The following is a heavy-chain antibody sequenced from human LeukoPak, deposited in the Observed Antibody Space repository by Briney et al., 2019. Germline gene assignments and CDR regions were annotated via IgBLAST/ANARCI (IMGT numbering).Heavy chain of an antibody. V-gene: IGHV3-74*01. CDR2: ICPDGTVT. Sequence: GGSLRLSCAASGFTFSNYCMHWVRQIPGKGLVWVSRICPDGTVTNYADSVKGRFTISRDNAKNMVFLQMNSLRADDTAVYYCVRDFRSADYWGQGILVTVSS. CDR1: GFTFSNYC. J-gene: IGHJ4*02. CDR3: VRDFRSADY.